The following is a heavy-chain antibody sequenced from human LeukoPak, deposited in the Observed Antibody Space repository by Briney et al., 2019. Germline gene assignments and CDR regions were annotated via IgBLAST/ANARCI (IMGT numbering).Heavy chain of an antibody. CDR3: ARAVNGGSSFDY. Sequence: PGGSLRLSCAASGFTVSSNYMSWVRQAPGKGLEWVSVIYSGGSTYYADSVKGRFTISRDNSKNTLYLQMNSLKAGDTAVYYCARAVNGGSSFDYWGQGTMVTVSS. CDR2: IYSGGST. V-gene: IGHV3-66*02. D-gene: IGHD2-8*01. CDR1: GFTVSSNY. J-gene: IGHJ4*02.